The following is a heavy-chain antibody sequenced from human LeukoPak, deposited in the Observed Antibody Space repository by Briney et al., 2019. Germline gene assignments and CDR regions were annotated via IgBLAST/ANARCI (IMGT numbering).Heavy chain of an antibody. Sequence: SETLSLTCAVSDDSISSINWWTWVRLSPEKGLEWIGEIHHSGKTNYNPSLKSRVNISLDKSKNHFSLRVNSVVAADTAIYYCARAPDTAIPYYYMDVWGKGTTVTVSS. CDR3: ARAPDTAIPYYYMDV. CDR2: IHHSGKT. D-gene: IGHD5-18*01. J-gene: IGHJ6*03. V-gene: IGHV4-4*02. CDR1: DDSISSINW.